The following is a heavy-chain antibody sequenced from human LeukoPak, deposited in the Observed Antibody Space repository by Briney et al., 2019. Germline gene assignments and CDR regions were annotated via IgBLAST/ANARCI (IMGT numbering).Heavy chain of an antibody. CDR1: GGSISSYY. Sequence: SETLSLTGTVSGGSISSYYWSWIRQPPGKGLEWIGYIYYSGSTNYNPSLKSRVTISVDTSKNQFSLKLSSVTAADTAVYYCARSTAVAPNWFDPWGQGTLVTVSS. CDR2: IYYSGST. D-gene: IGHD6-19*01. J-gene: IGHJ5*02. CDR3: ARSTAVAPNWFDP. V-gene: IGHV4-59*08.